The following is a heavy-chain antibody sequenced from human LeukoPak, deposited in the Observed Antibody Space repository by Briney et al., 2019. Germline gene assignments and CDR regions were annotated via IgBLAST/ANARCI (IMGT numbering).Heavy chain of an antibody. V-gene: IGHV5-51*01. Sequence: GESLKISCKGSGYRFTDHWIAWVRQMPGKGLECMGIINPVDSETRYSPPFQGQVTISVDKSITTASLQWSSLRASDTAMYYCARQGSSTTSWQTIDYWGRGTLVSVSS. CDR2: INPVDSET. CDR1: GYRFTDHW. J-gene: IGHJ4*02. D-gene: IGHD2-2*01. CDR3: ARQGSSTTSWQTIDY.